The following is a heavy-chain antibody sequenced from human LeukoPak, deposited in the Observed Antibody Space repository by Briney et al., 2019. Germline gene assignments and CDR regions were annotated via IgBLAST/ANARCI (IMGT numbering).Heavy chain of an antibody. CDR1: RCTFTSYY. CDR3: ARDERAGAAAGRNYY. V-gene: IGHV1-46*01. CDR2: INPSGGST. Sequence: GASVKVSCKASRCTFTSYYMHWVRQAPGQGLEWMGIINPSGGSTSYAQKFQGRVTMTRDTSTSTVYMELSSLRSEDTAVYYCARDERAGAAAGRNYYWGQGTLVTVSS. D-gene: IGHD6-13*01. J-gene: IGHJ4*02.